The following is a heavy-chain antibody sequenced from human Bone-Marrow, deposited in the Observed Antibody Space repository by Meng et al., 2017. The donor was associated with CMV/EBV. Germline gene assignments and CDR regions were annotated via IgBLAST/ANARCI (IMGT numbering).Heavy chain of an antibody. CDR3: ARSEAAAGVFDY. V-gene: IGHV4-39*06. Sequence: RLQVQESGPGLVKPSETLSLTCTVSGGPISSSSYYWGWIRQPPGKGLEWIGSIYYSGSTYYNPSLKSRVTISVDTSKNQFSLKLSSVTAADTAVYYCARSEAAAGVFDYWGQGTLVTVSS. CDR1: GGPISSSSYY. CDR2: IYYSGST. D-gene: IGHD6-13*01. J-gene: IGHJ4*02.